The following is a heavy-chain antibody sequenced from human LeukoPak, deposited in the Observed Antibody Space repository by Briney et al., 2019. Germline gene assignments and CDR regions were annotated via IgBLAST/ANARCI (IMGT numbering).Heavy chain of an antibody. CDR2: IYSSGTT. D-gene: IGHD6-19*01. CDR3: ARVVAGIAVY. CDR1: GGSFGGYY. Sequence: SETLSLTCAVYGGSFGGYYWSWIRQPPGKGLEWIGYIYSSGTTNYNPSLKSQITISLDTSKNQFSLKLSSVTAADTAVYYCARVVAGIAVYWGQGTLVTVSS. J-gene: IGHJ4*02. V-gene: IGHV4-59*08.